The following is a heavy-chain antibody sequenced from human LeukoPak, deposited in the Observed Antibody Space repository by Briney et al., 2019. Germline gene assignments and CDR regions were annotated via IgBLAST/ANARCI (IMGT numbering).Heavy chain of an antibody. Sequence: ASVKVSCKASGYTFTSYDINWVRQATGQGPEWMGWMNPNSGNTGYAQKFQGRVTITRNTSISTAYMELSSLRSEDTAVYYCARGIAAADSSDYYMDVWGKGTTVTVSS. CDR1: GYTFTSYD. CDR2: MNPNSGNT. D-gene: IGHD6-13*01. V-gene: IGHV1-8*03. CDR3: ARGIAAADSSDYYMDV. J-gene: IGHJ6*03.